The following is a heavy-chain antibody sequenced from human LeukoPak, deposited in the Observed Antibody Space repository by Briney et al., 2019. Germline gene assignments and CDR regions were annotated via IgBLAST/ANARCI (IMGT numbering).Heavy chain of an antibody. CDR3: ARLLRLGESSSPSDF. Sequence: GESLKISCKASGYSFTNYRIGWVRRMPGKGLEWMGIIHPGDFNIRYNPSFQGQVIISADKSISTAYLQWSSLKASDTAIYYCARLLRLGESSSPSDFWGQGTLVIVSP. CDR1: GYSFTNYR. J-gene: IGHJ4*02. D-gene: IGHD3-16*02. CDR2: IHPGDFNI. V-gene: IGHV5-51*01.